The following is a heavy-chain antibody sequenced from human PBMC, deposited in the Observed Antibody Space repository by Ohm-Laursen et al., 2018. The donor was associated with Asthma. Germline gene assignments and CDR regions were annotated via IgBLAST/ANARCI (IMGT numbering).Heavy chain of an antibody. CDR3: ARIGPEWELPGREYSLHH. CDR2: ISSSSSYI. V-gene: IGHV3-21*01. J-gene: IGHJ1*01. CDR1: GFTFSSYS. D-gene: IGHD1-26*01. Sequence: GSLRLSCAASGFTFSSYSMNWVRQAPGKGLEWVSSISSSSSYIYNADSVKGRFTISRDNARNSVYLQMNSLRAEDTALYYCARIGPEWELPGREYSLHHWGEGTLVTVSS.